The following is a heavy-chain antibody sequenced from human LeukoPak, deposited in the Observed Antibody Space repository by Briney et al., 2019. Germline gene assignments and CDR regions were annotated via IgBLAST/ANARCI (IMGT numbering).Heavy chain of an antibody. CDR2: INPTSGGT. CDR3: AREGIAEPDTNWFDP. CDR1: GYTFTSYY. J-gene: IGHJ5*02. Sequence: ASVKVSCKPSGYTFTSYYLRWVRQAPGQGLEWVGWINPTSGGTHYAQKFQGRVTMTRDTSISTAYMELSRLTSDDTAVYYCAREGIAEPDTNWFDPWGQGTLVTVSS. V-gene: IGHV1-2*02. D-gene: IGHD6-13*01.